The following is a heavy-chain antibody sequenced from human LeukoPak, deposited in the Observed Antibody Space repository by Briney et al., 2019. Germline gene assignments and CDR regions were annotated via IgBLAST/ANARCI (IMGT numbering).Heavy chain of an antibody. CDR1: GFTFSNHF. V-gene: IGHV3-64D*06. CDR2: IGPNGAST. D-gene: IGHD3-9*01. Sequence: GGSLRLSCSTSGFTFSNHFMHWVRQAPGKGLEYVSSIGPNGASTLYADSVKGRFTISRDNSKNALYLQLTSLRLEDTALNYCVKDLTGTWSFDYWGQGTLVTVSS. CDR3: VKDLTGTWSFDY. J-gene: IGHJ4*02.